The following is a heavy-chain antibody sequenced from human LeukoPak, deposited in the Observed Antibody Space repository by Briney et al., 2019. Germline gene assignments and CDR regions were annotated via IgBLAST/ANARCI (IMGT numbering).Heavy chain of an antibody. D-gene: IGHD4-11*01. CDR1: GYTFTNYG. Sequence: ASVKVSCKASGYTFTNYGITWVRQAPGQGLEWMGWISAYNGNTNYAQKLQGRVTMTTDTSTSTAYMELRSLRSDDTAVYYCARAGGLHETLPSDPWGQGTLVTVSS. V-gene: IGHV1-18*01. CDR2: ISAYNGNT. J-gene: IGHJ5*02. CDR3: ARAGGLHETLPSDP.